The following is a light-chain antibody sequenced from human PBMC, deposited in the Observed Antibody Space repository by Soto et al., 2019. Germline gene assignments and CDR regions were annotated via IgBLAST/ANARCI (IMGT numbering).Light chain of an antibody. CDR1: QDISRW. Sequence: DIQMTQSTPTLRASAGDRVTITCRASQDISRWSALYQQKPGKAPKLLIYKASSLESGVPSRLSASGSGTEFTLTISSLQPDDFATYYCQQYNSYSTCGQGTKVDIK. J-gene: IGKJ1*01. V-gene: IGKV1-5*03. CDR2: KAS. CDR3: QQYNSYST.